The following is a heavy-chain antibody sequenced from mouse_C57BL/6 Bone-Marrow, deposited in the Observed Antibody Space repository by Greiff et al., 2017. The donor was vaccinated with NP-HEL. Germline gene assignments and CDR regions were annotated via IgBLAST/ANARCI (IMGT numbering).Heavy chain of an antibody. CDR3: ARRGLCYAMDY. V-gene: IGHV1-63*01. Sequence: VQLQESGAELVRPGTSVTMSCKASGYTFTNYWIGWAKQRPGHGLEWIGDIYPGGGYTNYNEKFKGKATLTADKSSSTAYMQFSSLTSEDSAIYYCARRGLCYAMDYWGQGTSVTVSS. J-gene: IGHJ4*01. CDR1: GYTFTNYW. CDR2: IYPGGGYT. D-gene: IGHD3-1*01.